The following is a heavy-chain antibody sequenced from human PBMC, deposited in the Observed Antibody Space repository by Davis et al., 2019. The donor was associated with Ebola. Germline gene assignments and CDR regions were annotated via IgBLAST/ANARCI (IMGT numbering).Heavy chain of an antibody. J-gene: IGHJ6*04. Sequence: PGGSLRLSCPPSGFTFSSYGMHWVCQAPGKGLAWVAVISYDGSNKYYADSVKGRFTISRDNSKNTLYLQMNSLRAEDTAVFYCAKRATVKVAGANYYNAMDVWGKGTTVTVSS. V-gene: IGHV3-30*18. D-gene: IGHD6-19*01. CDR2: ISYDGSNK. CDR3: AKRATVKVAGANYYNAMDV. CDR1: GFTFSSYG.